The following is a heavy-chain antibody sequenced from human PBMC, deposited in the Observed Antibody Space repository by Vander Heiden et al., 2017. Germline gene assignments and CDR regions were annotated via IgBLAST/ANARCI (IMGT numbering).Heavy chain of an antibody. CDR2: ISANNGNT. D-gene: IGHD4-17*01. Sequence: QVQLVQSGAEVKKPGASVKVSCKASGYTYTSYGISWVRQAPGQGLEWMGWISANNGNTNYAQKFQGRVTMTTDTSTSTAYRELRGLRSDATAVYYGAGSGYGDSEYYFDYWGQGTRSPSPQ. V-gene: IGHV1-18*01. J-gene: IGHJ4*02. CDR1: GYTYTSYG. CDR3: AGSGYGDSEYYFDY.